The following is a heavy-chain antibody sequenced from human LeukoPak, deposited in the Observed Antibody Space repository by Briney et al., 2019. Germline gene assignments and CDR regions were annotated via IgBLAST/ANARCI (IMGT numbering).Heavy chain of an antibody. D-gene: IGHD2/OR15-2a*01. V-gene: IGHV1-2*02. CDR2: IGTHSTFT. J-gene: IGHJ4*02. CDR3: VREGEGPLSKDFDY. Sequence: ASVKVSCKSSGFTFTDHYIHWGRQGPGQGLWWMGYIGTHSTFTSAPQEFQGRVTMTRDASMSTAYMELTRLTSDDTAVYYCVREGEGPLSKDFDYWGQGTLVTVSS. CDR1: GFTFTDHY.